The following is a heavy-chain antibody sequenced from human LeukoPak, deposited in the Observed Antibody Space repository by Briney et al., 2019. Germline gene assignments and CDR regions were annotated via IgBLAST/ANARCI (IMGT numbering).Heavy chain of an antibody. CDR2: IYHSGST. V-gene: IGHV4-38-2*02. D-gene: IGHD6-13*01. CDR1: GYSISSGYY. J-gene: IGHJ4*02. Sequence: PSETLSLTCTVPGYSISSGYYWGWIRQPPGKGLEWIGSIYHSGSTYYNPSLKSRVTISVGTSKNQFSLKLSSVTAADTAVYYCARVVGSSWYYFDYWGQGTLVTVSS. CDR3: ARVVGSSWYYFDY.